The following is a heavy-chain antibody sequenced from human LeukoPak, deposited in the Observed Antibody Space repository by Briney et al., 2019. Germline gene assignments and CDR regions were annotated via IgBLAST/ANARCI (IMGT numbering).Heavy chain of an antibody. Sequence: GGSLRLSCAASGFTFTTYWMPWVRQAPGKGLEWVANIKGDESAKHQADSVKGRFTISRDNAQNSVYLQMSSLRVEDTAVYYCARDVGGSLEYWGQGTLVTVSS. V-gene: IGHV3-7*01. CDR3: ARDVGGSLEY. CDR1: GFTFTTYW. J-gene: IGHJ4*02. CDR2: IKGDESAK. D-gene: IGHD1-26*01.